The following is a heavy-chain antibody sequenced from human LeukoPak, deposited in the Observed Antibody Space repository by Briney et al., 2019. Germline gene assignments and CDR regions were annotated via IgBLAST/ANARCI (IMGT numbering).Heavy chain of an antibody. CDR3: AKWSGYDILTGYYGGFDY. CDR1: GFTFNSYA. V-gene: IGHV3-23*01. J-gene: IGHJ4*02. Sequence: GGALRLSCAASGFTFNSYAMSWVRQAPGRGLEWVSAISGSGSSTYYADSVKGRFTISRDNSRNTLSLQMNSLRAEDTAVYYCAKWSGYDILTGYYGGFDYWGQGTLVTVSS. D-gene: IGHD3-9*01. CDR2: ISGSGSST.